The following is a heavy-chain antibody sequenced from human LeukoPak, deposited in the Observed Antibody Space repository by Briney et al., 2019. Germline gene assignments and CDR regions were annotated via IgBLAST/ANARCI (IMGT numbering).Heavy chain of an antibody. CDR2: ISAYNGNT. Sequence: GASVKVSCKASGYTFTSYGISWVRQAPGQGLEWMGWISAYNGNTNYAQKLQGRVTMTTDTSTSTAYMELRSLRSEDTAVYYCATGLTGTTGGWFDPWGQGTLVTVSS. CDR3: ATGLTGTTGGWFDP. CDR1: GYTFTSYG. D-gene: IGHD1-7*01. V-gene: IGHV1-18*01. J-gene: IGHJ5*02.